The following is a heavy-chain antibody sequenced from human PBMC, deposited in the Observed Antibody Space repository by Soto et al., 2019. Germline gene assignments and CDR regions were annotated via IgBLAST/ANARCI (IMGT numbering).Heavy chain of an antibody. J-gene: IGHJ6*02. Sequence: SVKVSCKAPADTFTSYYIHWVRQAPGHGLEWMGIINPNGGSTRFAQTFQGRITMTTDTSTSTVYMELRSLRSEDTAVYYCGRVAGEIVVVTAGSYYYYGMDVWGQGTTVAVSS. CDR1: ADTFTSYY. CDR2: INPNGGST. CDR3: GRVAGEIVVVTAGSYYYYGMDV. D-gene: IGHD2-21*02. V-gene: IGHV1-46*01.